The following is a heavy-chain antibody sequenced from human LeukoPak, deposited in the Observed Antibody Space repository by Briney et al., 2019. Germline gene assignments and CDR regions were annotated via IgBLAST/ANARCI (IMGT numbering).Heavy chain of an antibody. Sequence: PGGSLRLSCAASGFTFSSYSMNWVRQAPGKGLEGVSSISSSSSYIYYADSVKGRFTISRDNAKNSLYPQMNSLRAEDTAVYYCARAGYCSSTSCYTFDCWGQGTLVTFSS. J-gene: IGHJ4*02. CDR1: GFTFSSYS. CDR3: ARAGYCSSTSCYTFDC. CDR2: ISSSSSYI. D-gene: IGHD2-2*02. V-gene: IGHV3-21*01.